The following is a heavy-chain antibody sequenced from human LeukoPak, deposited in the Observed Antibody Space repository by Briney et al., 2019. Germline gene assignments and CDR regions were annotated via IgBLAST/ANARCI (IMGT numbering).Heavy chain of an antibody. Sequence: GASVKVSCKASGYTFTSYAMNWVRQAPGPGLEWMGWINTNTGNPTYAQGFTGRFVFSLDTSVSTAYLQISSLKAEDTAVYYCARFIDGDYVYSDWFDPWGQGTLVTVSS. CDR3: ARFIDGDYVYSDWFDP. D-gene: IGHD4-17*01. CDR1: GYTFTSYA. CDR2: INTNTGNP. V-gene: IGHV7-4-1*02. J-gene: IGHJ5*02.